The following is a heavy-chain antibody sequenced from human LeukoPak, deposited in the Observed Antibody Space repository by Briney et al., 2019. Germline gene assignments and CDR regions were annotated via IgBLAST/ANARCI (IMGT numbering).Heavy chain of an antibody. J-gene: IGHJ3*02. V-gene: IGHV1-2*02. D-gene: IGHD3-3*01. CDR2: INPNSGGT. CDR3: ARDPLSYYDFWSGSGPSDAFDI. Sequence: ASVKLYCEASGYTFTGYYMHWIRQAPGQGLEWVGWINPNSGGTNYAQKFQGTVTMTRYMSISTAYMELSRLISDYTAVYYCARDPLSYYDFWSGSGPSDAFDIWGQGTMVTVSS. CDR1: GYTFTGYY.